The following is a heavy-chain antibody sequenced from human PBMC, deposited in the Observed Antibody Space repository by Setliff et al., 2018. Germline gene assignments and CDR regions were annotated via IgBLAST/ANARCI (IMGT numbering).Heavy chain of an antibody. J-gene: IGHJ6*02. V-gene: IGHV3-7*01. D-gene: IGHD3-16*01. CDR1: GFTFSSLW. CDR2: INQGGSDQ. CDR3: ARDGGMGMIKGYYYGLDV. Sequence: LRLSCSASGFTFSSLWMAWVRQAPGKGLEWVANINQGGSDQFYVESVKGRFTISRDNAKNSLYLQVNSLRAEDTAVHYCARDGGMGMIKGYYYGLDVWGQGTSVTVSS.